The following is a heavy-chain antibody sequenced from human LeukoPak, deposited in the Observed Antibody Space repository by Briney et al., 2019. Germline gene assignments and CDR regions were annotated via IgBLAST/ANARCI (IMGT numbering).Heavy chain of an antibody. J-gene: IGHJ6*03. CDR3: ARDLLLLEYSSSSDGAYYYHMDV. V-gene: IGHV3-23*01. CDR2: ISGSGGST. CDR1: GFTFGSYA. D-gene: IGHD6-6*01. Sequence: PGGSLRLSCAASGFTFGSYAMSWVRQAPGKGLEWVSAISGSGGSTYYADSVKGRFTISRDNSKNTLYLQMNSLRSEDTAVYYCARDLLLLEYSSSSDGAYYYHMDVWGKGTTVTVSS.